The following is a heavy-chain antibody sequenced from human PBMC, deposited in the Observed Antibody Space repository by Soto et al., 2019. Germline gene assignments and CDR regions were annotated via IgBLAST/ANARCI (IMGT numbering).Heavy chain of an antibody. D-gene: IGHD6-19*01. CDR2: IVVGSGNT. J-gene: IGHJ4*02. CDR1: GFTFTSSA. CDR3: AAGVAGRSGFDY. V-gene: IGHV1-58*01. Sequence: ASVKVSCKASGFTFTSSAVQWVRQARGQRLEWIGWIVVGSGNTNYAQKFQERVTITRDMSTSTAYMELSSLRSEDTAVYYCAAGVAGRSGFDYWGQGTLVTVSS.